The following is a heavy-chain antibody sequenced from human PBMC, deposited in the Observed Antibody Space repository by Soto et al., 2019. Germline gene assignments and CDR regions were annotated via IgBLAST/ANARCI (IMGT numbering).Heavy chain of an antibody. CDR1: GFIFRSYA. Sequence: PGGSLRLSCLASGFIFRSYAMHWVRQAPGKGLEWVAVITYDGANGYYADSVRGRFAISRDNSKSTLFLQMNSLRAEDTAVYYCAKDDSSGWYSAFYYYYYGMDVWGQGTTVTVSS. CDR2: ITYDGANG. CDR3: AKDDSSGWYSAFYYYYYGMDV. V-gene: IGHV3-30*09. J-gene: IGHJ6*02. D-gene: IGHD6-19*01.